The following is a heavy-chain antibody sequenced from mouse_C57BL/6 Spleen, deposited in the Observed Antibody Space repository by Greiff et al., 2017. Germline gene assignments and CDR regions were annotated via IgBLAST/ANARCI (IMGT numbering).Heavy chain of an antibody. CDR3: TRVDTNWDVNY. CDR2: IDPETGGT. D-gene: IGHD4-1*01. Sequence: QVQLQQSGAELVRPGASVTLSCKASGYTFTDYEMHWVKQTPVHGLEWIGAIDPETGGTAYNQKFKGKAILTADKSSSTAYMELRSLTSEDSAVYYCTRVDTNWDVNYWGQGTTLTVSS. V-gene: IGHV1-15*01. J-gene: IGHJ2*01. CDR1: GYTFTDYE.